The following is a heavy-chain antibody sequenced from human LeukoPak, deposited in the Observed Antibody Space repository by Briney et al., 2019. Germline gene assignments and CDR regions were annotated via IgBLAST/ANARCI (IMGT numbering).Heavy chain of an antibody. Sequence: SETLSLTCTVSGGSISGYYWSWIRQPAGKGLEWIGRVYTSGSTHYNPSLKSRVTMSVDTAKNQLSLKLCSVTAADTAVYYCARLITWSTAAIDIWGQGTMVTVSS. CDR2: VYTSGST. CDR3: ARLITWSTAAIDI. V-gene: IGHV4-4*07. CDR1: GGSISGYY. D-gene: IGHD3-10*01. J-gene: IGHJ3*02.